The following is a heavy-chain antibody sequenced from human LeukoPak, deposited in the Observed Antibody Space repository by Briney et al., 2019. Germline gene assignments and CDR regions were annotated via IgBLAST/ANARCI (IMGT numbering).Heavy chain of an antibody. J-gene: IGHJ3*02. Sequence: SETLSLTCTVSGGSISSSSYYWGWIRQPPGKGLEWIGSIYYSGSTYYNPSLKSRVTISVDTSKNQSSLKLSSVTAADTAVYYCARQADLITMIVVVIDRSRDAFDIWGQGTMVTVSS. D-gene: IGHD3-22*01. CDR1: GGSISSSSYY. CDR3: ARQADLITMIVVVIDRSRDAFDI. V-gene: IGHV4-39*01. CDR2: IYYSGST.